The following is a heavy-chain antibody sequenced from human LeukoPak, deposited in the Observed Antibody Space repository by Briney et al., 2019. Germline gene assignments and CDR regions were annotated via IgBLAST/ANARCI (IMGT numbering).Heavy chain of an antibody. V-gene: IGHV4-38-2*01. D-gene: IGHD6-13*01. Sequence: SETLSLTCAVSGYSISSGYFWGWIRQPPGKGLEWIGSIYHSGTTYYNPSLKSRVTISVDTSKNQFSLRLSSVTAADTAVYYCARLRVVAAAEFDPWGQGTLVTVSS. J-gene: IGHJ5*02. CDR3: ARLRVVAAAEFDP. CDR2: IYHSGTT. CDR1: GYSISSGYF.